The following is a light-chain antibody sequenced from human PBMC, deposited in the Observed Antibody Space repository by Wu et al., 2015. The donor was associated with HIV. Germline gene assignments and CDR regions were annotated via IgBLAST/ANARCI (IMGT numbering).Light chain of an antibody. V-gene: IGKV1-8*01. CDR2: AAS. J-gene: IGKJ2*03. CDR3: QQYQSYPYS. Sequence: SVGDRVTITCRASQGIRSYLAWYQQRPGKAPNLLIYAASTLQSGVPSRFSGSGSGTDFTLTISYLESEDFASYYCQQYQSYPYSFGQGTKLGIK. CDR1: QGIRSY.